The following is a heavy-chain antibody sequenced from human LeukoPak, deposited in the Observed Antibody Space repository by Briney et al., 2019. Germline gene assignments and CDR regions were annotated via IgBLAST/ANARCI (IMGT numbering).Heavy chain of an antibody. D-gene: IGHD3-16*02. J-gene: IGHJ3*02. CDR2: TYPGDSDS. CDR3: ARVIADAFDI. CDR1: GYRFTDYW. Sequence: GESLKISCEGSGYRFTDYWIAWVRQMPGKGLEWMGITYPGDSDSRYSPSFQGQVTFSADKSISTAYLQWSSLKASDTAMYYCARVIADAFDIWGQGTMVTVSS. V-gene: IGHV5-51*01.